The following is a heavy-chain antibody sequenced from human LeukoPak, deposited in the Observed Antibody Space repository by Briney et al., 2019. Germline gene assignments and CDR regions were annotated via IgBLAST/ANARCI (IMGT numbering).Heavy chain of an antibody. V-gene: IGHV5-51*01. D-gene: IGHD6-6*01. CDR3: ARRGPTKEYDY. CDR2: VYPGDSDT. Sequence: GESLKISCMASGYSFPNYWIAWVRQMPGKGLEWMGSVYPGDSDTRYSPSFQGQVTISADKSISTAYLHWSSLQASDTAMYYCARRGPTKEYDYWGQGTLVTVSS. J-gene: IGHJ4*02. CDR1: GYSFPNYW.